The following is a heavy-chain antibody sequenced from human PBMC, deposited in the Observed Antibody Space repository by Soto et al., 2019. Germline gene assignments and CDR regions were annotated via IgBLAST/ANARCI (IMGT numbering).Heavy chain of an antibody. CDR2: ISSSGTYI. CDR1: GFTFNDYS. Sequence: GGSLRLSCEASGFTFNDYSMDWVRQAPEKGLEWVSSISSSGTYIYYADSVKGRFAISRDNANNVMYLQMDTLRAEDTAVCYCVRAGHVFDVHYYGMDLWGQGTTVTVSS. V-gene: IGHV3-21*01. J-gene: IGHJ6*02. D-gene: IGHD3-10*01. CDR3: VRAGHVFDVHYYGMDL.